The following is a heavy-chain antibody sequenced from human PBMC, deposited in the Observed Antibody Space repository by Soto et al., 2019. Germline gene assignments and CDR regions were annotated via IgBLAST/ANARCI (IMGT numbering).Heavy chain of an antibody. J-gene: IGHJ5*02. V-gene: IGHV4-31*03. CDR3: ARDVASGGIFLGTGNWFDP. CDR2: IYYSGST. CDR1: GGSISSGGYY. Sequence: QVQLQESGPGLVKPSQTLSLTCTVSGGSISSGGYYWSWIRQHPGKGLEWIGYIYYSGSTYYNPSLKGRVTISVDTSKNHFSLKLSSVTAADTAVYYCARDVASGGIFLGTGNWFDPWGQGTLVTVSS. D-gene: IGHD2-15*01.